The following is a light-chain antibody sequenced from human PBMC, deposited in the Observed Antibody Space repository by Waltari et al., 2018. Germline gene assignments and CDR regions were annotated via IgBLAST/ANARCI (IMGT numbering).Light chain of an antibody. CDR1: QSISNR. CDR3: QQHYSTPYT. J-gene: IGKJ2*01. Sequence: DIQMTQSPSTLSASVGDRVTITCRASQSISNRLAWYQQKPGIAPKLLIYLASTRVSGVPDRFAGSGSGTDFTLTISSLQAEDVAVYYCQQHYSTPYTFGQGTKLEIK. V-gene: IGKV1-5*03. CDR2: LAS.